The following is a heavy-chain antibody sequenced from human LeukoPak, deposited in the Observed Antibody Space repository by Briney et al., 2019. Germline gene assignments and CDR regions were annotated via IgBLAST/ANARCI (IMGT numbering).Heavy chain of an antibody. CDR2: IIPIFGTA. D-gene: IGHD3-9*01. J-gene: IGHJ6*03. V-gene: IGHV1-69*13. CDR1: VGTFTSYA. Sequence: SVKVSCKASVGTFTSYAISWVRQAPGQGLEWVGGIIPIFGTANYAQKFQGRVTITADESTSTAYMELSSLRSEDTAVYYCAVDPAYDILTGYYNYYMDVWGKGTTVTISS. CDR3: AVDPAYDILTGYYNYYMDV.